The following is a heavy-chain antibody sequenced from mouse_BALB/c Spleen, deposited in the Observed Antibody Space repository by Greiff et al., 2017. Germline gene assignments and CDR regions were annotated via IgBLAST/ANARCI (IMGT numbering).Heavy chain of an antibody. CDR1: GYTFTSYW. V-gene: IGHV1S22*01. J-gene: IGHJ4*01. CDR3: TLLRMYAMDY. D-gene: IGHD1-1*01. Sequence: LQQPGSELVRPGASVKLSCKASGYTFTSYWMHWVKQRPGQGLEWIGNIYPGSGSTNYDEKFKSKATLTVDSSSSTAYMQLSSLTSEDSAVYYCTLLRMYAMDYWGQGTSVTVSS. CDR2: IYPGSGST.